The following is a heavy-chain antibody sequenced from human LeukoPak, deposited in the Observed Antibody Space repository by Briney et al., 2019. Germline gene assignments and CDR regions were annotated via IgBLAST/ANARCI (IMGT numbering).Heavy chain of an antibody. J-gene: IGHJ4*02. V-gene: IGHV3-7*01. Sequence: GGSLRLSCAASGFTFSSYRMSWVRQAPGKGLEWVANIKQDGSEKYYVDSVKGRFTISRDNAKNSLYLQMNSLRADDTAVYYCAGARGLVGPIAVPDYWGQGTLVTVSS. D-gene: IGHD1-26*01. CDR1: GFTFSSYR. CDR3: AGARGLVGPIAVPDY. CDR2: IKQDGSEK.